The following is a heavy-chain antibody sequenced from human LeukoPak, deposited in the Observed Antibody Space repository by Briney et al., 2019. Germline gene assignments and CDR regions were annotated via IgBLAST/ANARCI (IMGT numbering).Heavy chain of an antibody. J-gene: IGHJ4*02. CDR3: TRHYCSGGSCYISGFDY. CDR1: GFTFSGSA. CDR2: IRSKANSYAT. V-gene: IGHV3-73*01. Sequence: GGSLRLSCAASGFTFSGSAMHWVRQASGKGLEWVGRIRSKANSYATAYAASVKGRFTISRDDSKNTAYLQMDSLKSEDTAVYYCTRHYCSGGSCYISGFDYWGQGTLVTVSS. D-gene: IGHD2-15*01.